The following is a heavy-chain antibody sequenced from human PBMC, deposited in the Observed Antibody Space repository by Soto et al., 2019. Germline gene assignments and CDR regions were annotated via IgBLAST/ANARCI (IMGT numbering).Heavy chain of an antibody. J-gene: IGHJ4*02. D-gene: IGHD3-10*01. V-gene: IGHV4-34*01. CDR2: INHSGST. CDR3: ARVYGSGRHLDY. CDR1: GGSFSGYY. Sequence: SETLSLTCAVYGGSFSGYYWSWIRQPPGKGLEWIGEINHSGSTNYNPSLKSRVTISVDKSKNQFSLKLSSVTAADTAVYYCARVYGSGRHLDYWGQGTLVTVSS.